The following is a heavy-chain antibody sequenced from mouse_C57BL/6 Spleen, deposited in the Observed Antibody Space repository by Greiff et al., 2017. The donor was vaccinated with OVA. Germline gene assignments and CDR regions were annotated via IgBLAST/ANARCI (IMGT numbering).Heavy chain of an antibody. Sequence: VQLQQPGAELVKPGASVKLSCKASGYTFTSYWMQWVKQRPGQGLEWIGEIDPSDSYTNYNQKFKGKATLTVDTSSSTAYMQLSSLTSEDSAVYYCARRTIYYGNYGGYFDVWGTGTTVTVSS. V-gene: IGHV1-50*01. D-gene: IGHD2-1*01. J-gene: IGHJ1*03. CDR3: ARRTIYYGNYGGYFDV. CDR1: GYTFTSYW. CDR2: IDPSDSYT.